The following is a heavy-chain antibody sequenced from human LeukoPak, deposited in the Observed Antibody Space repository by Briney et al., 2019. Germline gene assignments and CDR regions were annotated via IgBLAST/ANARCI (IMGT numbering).Heavy chain of an antibody. CDR2: MNPNSGNT. D-gene: IGHD2-15*01. J-gene: IGHJ4*02. CDR1: GYTFTSYD. CDR3: AREGYCSGGSCYGGFDY. Sequence: ASVKVSCKASGYTFTSYDINWVRQATGQGLEWMGWMNPNSGNTGYAQKFQGRVTMTRNTSISTAYMELSSLRSEDTAVYYCAREGYCSGGSCYGGFDYWGQRTLVTVSS. V-gene: IGHV1-8*01.